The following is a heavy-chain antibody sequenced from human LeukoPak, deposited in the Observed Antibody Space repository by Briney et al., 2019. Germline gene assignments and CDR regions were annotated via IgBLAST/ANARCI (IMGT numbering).Heavy chain of an antibody. D-gene: IGHD6-6*01. CDR1: GFTFSNAL. CDR2: ISSGGSYI. CDR3: ATSLQVVVDY. V-gene: IGHV3-21*01. Sequence: GGSLRLSCAASGFTFSNALMTWVRQAPGKGLEWVSSISSGGSYIYYADSVKGRFTISRDNAKNSLYLQMNSLRAEDTAVYYCATSLQVVVDYWDQGTLVTASS. J-gene: IGHJ4*02.